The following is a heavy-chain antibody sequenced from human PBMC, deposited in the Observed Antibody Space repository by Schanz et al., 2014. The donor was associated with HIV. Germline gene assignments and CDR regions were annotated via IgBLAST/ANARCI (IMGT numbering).Heavy chain of an antibody. CDR2: INPIYIIA. CDR1: GGTFGSYD. V-gene: IGHV1-69*17. J-gene: IGHJ6*02. Sequence: QLQLVQSGADVQKPGSSVKVSCKASGGTFGSYDLSWVRQAPGQGLEWMGRINPIYIIANYAQKFQGRVTITADKYTSTVYMELSSLRPEDTAVYYCARDLNTSMLRHYYYYGMDVWGQGTTVTVSS. CDR3: ARDLNTSMLRHYYYYGMDV. D-gene: IGHD5-18*01.